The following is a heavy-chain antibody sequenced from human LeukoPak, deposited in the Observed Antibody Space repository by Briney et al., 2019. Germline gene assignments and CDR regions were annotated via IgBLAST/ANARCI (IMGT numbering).Heavy chain of an antibody. Sequence: SETLSLTCAVYGGSFSGYYWSWIRQPPGKGLGWIGEINHSGSTNYNPSLKSRVTISVDTSKNQFSLKLSSVTAADTAVYYCASSYCSGGSCYFRRRGGFDPWGQGTLVTVSS. J-gene: IGHJ5*02. CDR1: GGSFSGYY. CDR2: INHSGST. V-gene: IGHV4-34*01. CDR3: ASSYCSGGSCYFRRRGGFDP. D-gene: IGHD2-15*01.